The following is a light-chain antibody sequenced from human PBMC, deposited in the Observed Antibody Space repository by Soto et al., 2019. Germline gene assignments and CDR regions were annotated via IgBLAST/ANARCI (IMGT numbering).Light chain of an antibody. CDR3: QQYNSYSVT. CDR2: GAS. Sequence: DIHITRSPYSRSSFVLYRFTISCRASQGIGNALGWYQQKPGKPPKVLIYGASNLQSGVPPRFSGSGSGTEFTLVISSLQPDDFATYYCQQYNSYSVTFGQGTKVDNK. V-gene: IGKV1-17*01. J-gene: IGKJ1*01. CDR1: QGIGNA.